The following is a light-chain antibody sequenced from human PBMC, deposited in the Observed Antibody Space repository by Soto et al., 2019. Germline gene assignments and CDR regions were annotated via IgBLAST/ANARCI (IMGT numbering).Light chain of an antibody. V-gene: IGKV3-15*01. CDR2: GAS. CDR1: QSVSSN. Sequence: EIVMTQSPATLSVSPGERTTLSCRASQSVSSNLAWYQQKPGQAPRLLIYGASTRATGIPARFSGSGSGTDFTLTISSLQPEDFATYYCQQSYSTQTFGQGTKVDI. J-gene: IGKJ1*01. CDR3: QQSYSTQT.